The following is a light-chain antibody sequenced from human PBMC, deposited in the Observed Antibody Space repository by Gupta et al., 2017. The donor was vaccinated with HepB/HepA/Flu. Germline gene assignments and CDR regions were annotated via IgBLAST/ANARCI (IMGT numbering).Light chain of an antibody. J-gene: IGLJ1*01. CDR2: DVN. CDR1: TSDVGSYNY. CDR3: SLYAGRPYV. Sequence: QSALTQPPSVSGSPGQTITISCTGSTSDVGSYNYISWYQQPPGEATKLIIYDVNRRPSGVPDRFSGSKSGNTASLTISGLQPEDEGDYHCSLYAGRPYVLGTGTQVTVL. V-gene: IGLV2-11*01.